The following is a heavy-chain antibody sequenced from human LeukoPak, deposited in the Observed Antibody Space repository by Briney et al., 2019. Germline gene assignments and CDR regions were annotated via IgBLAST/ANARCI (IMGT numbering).Heavy chain of an antibody. CDR1: GGTFSSYA. Sequence: ASVKVSCKASGGTFSSYAISWVRQAPGQGLEWMGGVIPIFGTANYAQKFQGRVTITTDESTSTAYMELSSLGSEDTAVYYCARAIFGVVRTYYYMDVWGKGTTVTVSS. CDR3: ARAIFGVVRTYYYMDV. CDR2: VIPIFGTA. D-gene: IGHD3-3*01. J-gene: IGHJ6*03. V-gene: IGHV1-69*05.